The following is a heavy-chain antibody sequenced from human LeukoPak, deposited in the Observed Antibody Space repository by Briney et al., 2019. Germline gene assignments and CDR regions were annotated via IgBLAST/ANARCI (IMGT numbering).Heavy chain of an antibody. V-gene: IGHV3-30*18. J-gene: IGHJ4*02. CDR3: AKDMLIVVGCDY. D-gene: IGHD3-22*01. CDR1: GFTFSSYG. CDR2: ISYDGSNK. Sequence: HPGGSLRLSCAASGFTFSSYGMHWVRQAPGKGLEWVAVISYDGSNKYYADSVKGRFTISRDNSKNTLYLQMNSLRAEDTAVYYCAKDMLIVVGCDYWGQGTLVTVSS.